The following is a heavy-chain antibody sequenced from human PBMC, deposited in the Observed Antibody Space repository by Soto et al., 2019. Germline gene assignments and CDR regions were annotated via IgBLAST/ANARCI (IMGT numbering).Heavy chain of an antibody. V-gene: IGHV4-31*03. CDR1: GGSISSGGYY. D-gene: IGHD2-2*01. J-gene: IGHJ5*02. Sequence: QVQLQESGPGLVKPSQTLSLTCTVSGGSISSGGYYWSWIRQHPGKGLEWIGYIYYSGSTYYNPSLKSRVTISVDTSNNQFSLKPSSVTAADMAVYYCAGRRGNCSSNSCHRLNWFDPWGQGPLVTVSS. CDR3: AGRRGNCSSNSCHRLNWFDP. CDR2: IYYSGST.